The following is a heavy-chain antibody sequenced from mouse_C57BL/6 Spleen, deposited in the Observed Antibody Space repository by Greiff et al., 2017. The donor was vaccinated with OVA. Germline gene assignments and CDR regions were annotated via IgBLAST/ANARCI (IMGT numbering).Heavy chain of an antibody. CDR1: GYTFTSYW. V-gene: IGHV1-72*01. CDR2: IDPNSGGT. Sequence: QVQLQQSGAELVKPGASVKLSCKASGYTFTSYWMHWVKQRPGRGLEWIGRIDPNSGGTKYNEKFKSKATLTVDKPSSTAYMQLSSLTSEDSAVYYCATIYYYGSSPLYYYAMDYWGQGTSVTVSS. J-gene: IGHJ4*01. CDR3: ATIYYYGSSPLYYYAMDY. D-gene: IGHD1-1*01.